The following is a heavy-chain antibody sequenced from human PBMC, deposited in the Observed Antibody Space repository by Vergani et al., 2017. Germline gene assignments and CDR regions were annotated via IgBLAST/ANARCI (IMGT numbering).Heavy chain of an antibody. CDR1: GYTFTNYY. J-gene: IGHJ6*03. CDR3: VSDRSKLGTHNYYYCYFDF. V-gene: IGHV1-46*03. CDR2: INPSGGSP. Sequence: QVQLVQSGAEVKKPGASVKLSCKASGYTFTNYYIHWLRQAPGQGLEGMGIINPSGGSPNYAQRFQGRVSMTRDTSMSTIYMELSSLKSEDTAVYYCVSDRSKLGTHNYYYCYFDFWGKGATVTVSS. D-gene: IGHD7-27*01.